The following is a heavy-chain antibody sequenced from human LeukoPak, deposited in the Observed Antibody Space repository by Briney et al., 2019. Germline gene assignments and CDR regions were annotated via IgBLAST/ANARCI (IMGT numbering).Heavy chain of an antibody. CDR2: ISSGSRYI. V-gene: IGHV3-21*01. CDR3: ARGRYYGSGTYYGLGDY. D-gene: IGHD3-10*01. CDR1: GFTFSSYS. Sequence: GGSLRLSCAASGFTFSSYSTNWVRQAPGKGLEWVSSISSGSRYIYYADSVKGRFTISRDDAKNSLYLQMDSLRAEDTALFYCARGRYYGSGTYYGLGDYWGQGTLVTVSS. J-gene: IGHJ4*02.